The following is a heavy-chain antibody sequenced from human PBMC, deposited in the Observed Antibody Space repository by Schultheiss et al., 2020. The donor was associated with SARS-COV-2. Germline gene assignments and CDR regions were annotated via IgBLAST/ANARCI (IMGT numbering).Heavy chain of an antibody. V-gene: IGHV4-39*07. CDR3: ARDFTAVAAHFDY. CDR1: GDSISNSTYF. Sequence: SETLSLTCTVSGDSISNSTYFWGWIRQPPGKGLEWIGSIYYSGSTYYNPSLKSRVTISVDTSKNQFSLKLSSVTAADTAVYYCARDFTAVAAHFDYWGQGTLVTVSS. J-gene: IGHJ4*02. CDR2: IYYSGST. D-gene: IGHD6-19*01.